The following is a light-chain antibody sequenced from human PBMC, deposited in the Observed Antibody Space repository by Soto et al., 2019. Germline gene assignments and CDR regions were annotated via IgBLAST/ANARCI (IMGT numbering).Light chain of an antibody. V-gene: IGLV2-8*01. CDR1: SSDVGGSNY. J-gene: IGLJ1*01. Sequence: QSVLTQPPSASGSPGQSVTISCTGTSSDVGGSNYVSWHQQHPGKAPKLIIYDVTKRPSGVPDRFSGSKSGTSASLAITGLRAEDEGDSYCQSYDSTLSARYVFGTGTKGTVL. CDR2: DVT. CDR3: QSYDSTLSARYV.